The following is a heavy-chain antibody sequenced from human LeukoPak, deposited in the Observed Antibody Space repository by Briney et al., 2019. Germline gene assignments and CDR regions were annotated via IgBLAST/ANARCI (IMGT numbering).Heavy chain of an antibody. CDR3: TRDRLFSEETTMINIDY. CDR2: ISSSSSTI. V-gene: IGHV3-48*04. D-gene: IGHD5-18*01. Sequence: PSGGSLRLSCAASGFTFSSYSMNWVRQAPGKGLEWVSYISSSSSTIYYADSVRGRFTISRDNAKNSLYLQMNSLRAEDTAVYYCTRDRLFSEETTMINIDYWGQGTLVTVSS. J-gene: IGHJ4*02. CDR1: GFTFSSYS.